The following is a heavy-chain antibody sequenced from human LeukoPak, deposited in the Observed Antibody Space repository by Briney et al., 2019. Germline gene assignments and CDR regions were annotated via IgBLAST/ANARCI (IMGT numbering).Heavy chain of an antibody. CDR3: ARGNSGSSPLYYYYYMDV. D-gene: IGHD1-26*01. CDR1: GFIFSKYG. CDR2: INDKGVDK. J-gene: IGHJ6*03. Sequence: PGGSLRLSCGASGFIFSKYGMHWVRQAPGKGLEWVAFINDKGVDKNYADSVKGRFTISRDNSKNTLVLQMNSLRSEDTAVYYCARGNSGSSPLYYYYYMDVWGKGTTVTVSS. V-gene: IGHV3-30*02.